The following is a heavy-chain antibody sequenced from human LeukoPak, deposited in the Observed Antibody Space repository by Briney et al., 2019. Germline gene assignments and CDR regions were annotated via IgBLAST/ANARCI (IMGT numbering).Heavy chain of an antibody. CDR3: AKRGVVIRVVLVGFHKEAYYFDS. CDR2: ISGSGGGT. D-gene: IGHD3-10*01. V-gene: IGHV3-23*01. J-gene: IGHJ4*02. CDR1: GITLSNYG. Sequence: GGSPRLSCAVSGITLSNYGMSWVRQAPGKGLEWVAGISGSGGGTVYADSVKGRFTISRDNPKNTLYLQMNSLRAEDTAVYFCAKRGVVIRVVLVGFHKEAYYFDSWGQGALVTVSS.